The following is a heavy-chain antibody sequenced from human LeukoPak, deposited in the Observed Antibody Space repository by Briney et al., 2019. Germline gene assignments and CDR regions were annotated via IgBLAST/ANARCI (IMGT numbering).Heavy chain of an antibody. Sequence: GGSLRLSCAASGFTFGDYAMHWVRQAPGKGLEWVSGISWNSGSIGYADSVKGRFTISRDNAKNSLYLQMNSLRAEDTAIYYCARDGSIVGAPGWFDPWGQGTLVTVSS. CDR3: ARDGSIVGAPGWFDP. D-gene: IGHD1-26*01. CDR1: GFTFGDYA. J-gene: IGHJ5*02. V-gene: IGHV3-9*01. CDR2: ISWNSGSI.